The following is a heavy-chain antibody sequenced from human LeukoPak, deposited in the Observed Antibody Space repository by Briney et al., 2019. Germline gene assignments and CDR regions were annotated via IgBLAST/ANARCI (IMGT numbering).Heavy chain of an antibody. J-gene: IGHJ6*02. CDR1: GGSISSGGYY. Sequence: SETLFLTCTVSGGSISSGGYYWSWIRQPPGKGLEWIGYIYHSGSTYYNPSLKSRVTISVDRSKNQFSLKLSSVTAADTAVYYCAKGFVGYGSGSYYIPRIVYGMDVWGQGTTVTVSS. V-gene: IGHV4-30-2*01. D-gene: IGHD3-10*01. CDR2: IYHSGST. CDR3: AKGFVGYGSGSYYIPRIVYGMDV.